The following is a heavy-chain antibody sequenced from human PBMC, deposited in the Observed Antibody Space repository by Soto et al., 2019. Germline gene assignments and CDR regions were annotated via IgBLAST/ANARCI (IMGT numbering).Heavy chain of an antibody. CDR1: GGSISSYY. J-gene: IGHJ4*02. V-gene: IGHV4-59*08. CDR3: ARLDSNGWYYFDH. D-gene: IGHD6-19*01. CDR2: IYYSGST. Sequence: SETLSLTCTVSGGSISSYYWSWIRQPPGKGLEWIGHIYYSGSTNYNPSLKSRVTISVDTSKNQFSLKLSSVTAADTAVYYCARLDSNGWYYFDHWGQGTLVTVSS.